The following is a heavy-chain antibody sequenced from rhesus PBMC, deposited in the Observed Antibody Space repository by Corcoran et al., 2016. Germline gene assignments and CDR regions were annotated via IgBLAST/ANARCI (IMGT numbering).Heavy chain of an antibody. CDR1: GGPISGYYL. Sequence: QVQLQESGPGVVKPSETLSLTCAVSGGPISGYYLWSWIRQPPGKGLEWIGYFGGSSGSTKYNPSLKNRVTISKDTSKNQFSLKLSSVTAADTAVYYCARDSQGMGGLDSWGQGVVVTVSS. J-gene: IGHJ6*01. CDR3: ARDSQGMGGLDS. V-gene: IGHV4-127*01. CDR2: FGGSSGST. D-gene: IGHD5-42*01.